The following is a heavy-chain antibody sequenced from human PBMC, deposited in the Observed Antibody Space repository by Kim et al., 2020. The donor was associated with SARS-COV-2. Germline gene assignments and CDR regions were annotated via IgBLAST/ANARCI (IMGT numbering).Heavy chain of an antibody. D-gene: IGHD3-3*01. CDR3: ARGGPYYDFWSGYYGDYYYYYGMDV. J-gene: IGHJ6*02. CDR1: GYTFTGYY. Sequence: ASVKVSCKASGYTFTGYYMHWVRQAPGQGLEWMGRINPNSGGTNYAQKFQGRVTMTRDTSISTAYMELSRLRSDDTAVYYCARGGPYYDFWSGYYGDYYYYYGMDVWGQGTTVTVSS. V-gene: IGHV1-2*06. CDR2: INPNSGGT.